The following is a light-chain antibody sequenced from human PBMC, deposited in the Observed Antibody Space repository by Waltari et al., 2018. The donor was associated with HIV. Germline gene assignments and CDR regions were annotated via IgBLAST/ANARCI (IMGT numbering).Light chain of an antibody. Sequence: QSALTQPPSVSGAPGQRVTISCPGSSSHSGEGHNVHWYQQLPGTAPKLLIYGNSNRPSGVPDRFSGSKSGTSASLAITGLQAEDEADYYCQSYDSRLHVVFGGGTKLTVL. V-gene: IGLV1-40*01. J-gene: IGLJ2*01. CDR2: GNS. CDR1: SSHSGEGHN. CDR3: QSYDSRLHVV.